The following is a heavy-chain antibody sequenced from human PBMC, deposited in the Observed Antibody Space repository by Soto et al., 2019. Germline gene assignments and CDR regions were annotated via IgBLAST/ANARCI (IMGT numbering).Heavy chain of an antibody. CDR1: GRTVSTNY. CDR2: IYTGGIT. Sequence: PVGSVELSCSASGRTVSTNYMSWVRQAPGKGLEWVSIIYTGGITYYADSVKGRVTISRDNYKNTLYLQTNSLRAEDTAVYYCARAPNGLVYGHDDDSDTWGPGTLV. CDR3: ARAPNGLVYGHDDDSDT. V-gene: IGHV3-53*01. J-gene: IGHJ3*02. D-gene: IGHD4-17*01.